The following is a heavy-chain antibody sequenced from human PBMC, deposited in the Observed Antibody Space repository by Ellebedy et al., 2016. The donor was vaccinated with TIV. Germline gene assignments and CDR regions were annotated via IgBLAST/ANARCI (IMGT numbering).Heavy chain of an antibody. J-gene: IGHJ4*02. Sequence: GESLKISXAASGFTFSSSSMNWVRQAPGKGLEWLSYISGRSNIIYYADSVRGRFTISRDNAKNSLYLRMSSLRDEDTAVYYCTTDYYDNSGYRMLGGYWGQGTLVTVSS. CDR2: ISGRSNII. CDR3: TTDYYDNSGYRMLGGY. CDR1: GFTFSSSS. D-gene: IGHD3-22*01. V-gene: IGHV3-48*02.